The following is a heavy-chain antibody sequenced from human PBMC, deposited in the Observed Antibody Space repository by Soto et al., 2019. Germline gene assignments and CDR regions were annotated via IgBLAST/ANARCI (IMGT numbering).Heavy chain of an antibody. D-gene: IGHD6-25*01. CDR2: IIPILGIA. CDR1: GGTFSSYT. V-gene: IGHV1-69*02. Sequence: SVKFSCQTSGGTFSSYTISWVRQAPGQGLEWMGRIIPILGIANYAQKFQGRVTITADKSTSTAYMELSSLRSEDTAVYYCASSSGGAPRTFDIWGQGTMVTVS. J-gene: IGHJ3*02. CDR3: ASSSGGAPRTFDI.